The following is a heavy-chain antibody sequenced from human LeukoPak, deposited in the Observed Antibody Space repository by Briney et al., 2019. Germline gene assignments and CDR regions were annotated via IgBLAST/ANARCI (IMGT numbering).Heavy chain of an antibody. V-gene: IGHV3-15*01. D-gene: IGHD6-13*01. CDR2: IKSKTDGGTT. CDR1: GFTFSNAW. CDR3: TTDQVAAAGNYYYYYMDV. Sequence: GGSLRLSCAASGFTFSNAWMSWVRQAPGKGLEWVGRIKSKTDGGTTDYAAPVKGRFTISRDDSKNTLYLQMNSLKTEDTAVYYCTTDQVAAAGNYYYYYMDVWGKGTTVTVSS. J-gene: IGHJ6*03.